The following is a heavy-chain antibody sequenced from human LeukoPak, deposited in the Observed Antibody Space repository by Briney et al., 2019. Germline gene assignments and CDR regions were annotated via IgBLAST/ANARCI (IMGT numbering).Heavy chain of an antibody. Sequence: GSPRHSPAPSRVTPCVYTICSVSDAPRGGGEWVSYISISGSIIYYADSVEGRFTISRDNAKNSLYLQINSLRAEDTAVYYCATRIYGSGSPRAFDIWGQGTMVTVSS. CDR2: ISISGSII. CDR3: ATRIYGSGSPRAFDI. D-gene: IGHD3-10*01. CDR1: RVTPCVYT. J-gene: IGHJ3*02. V-gene: IGHV3-11*04.